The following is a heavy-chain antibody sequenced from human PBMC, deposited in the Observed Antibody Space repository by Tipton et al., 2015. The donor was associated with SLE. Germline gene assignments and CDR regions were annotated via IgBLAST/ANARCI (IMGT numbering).Heavy chain of an antibody. CDR1: GGSFSGYY. V-gene: IGHV4-34*01. CDR3: ARGVAAAGNYFDY. Sequence: TLSLTCAVYGGSFSGYYWGWIRQPPGKGLEWIGSIYHSGSTNYNPSLKSRVTISVDTSKNQFSLKLSSVTAADTAVYYCARGVAAAGNYFDYWGQGTVVTVSS. J-gene: IGHJ4*02. CDR2: IYHSGST. D-gene: IGHD6-13*01.